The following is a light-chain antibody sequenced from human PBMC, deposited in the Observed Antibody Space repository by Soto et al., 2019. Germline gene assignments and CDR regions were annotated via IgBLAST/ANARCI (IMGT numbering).Light chain of an antibody. J-gene: IGKJ5*01. Sequence: EIVLTQSPDTVSLSPGETATLSCRASQSVSSNYLAWYQQKPGQALRLLIYGASSRAPGIPDRFSGSGSGTDFTLTISRLEPEDFAVFYCQKYDNSITFGQGTRLEI. V-gene: IGKV3-20*01. CDR2: GAS. CDR3: QKYDNSIT. CDR1: QSVSSNY.